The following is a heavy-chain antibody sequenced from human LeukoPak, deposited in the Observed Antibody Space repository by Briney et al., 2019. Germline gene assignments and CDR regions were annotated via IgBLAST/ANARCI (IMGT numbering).Heavy chain of an antibody. CDR1: GRSISRYY. V-gene: IGHV4-59*12. Sequence: AETLSLPCTLSGRSISRYYWSWIRQPPGKGLEWIGYIYYSGSTNYNPSLKSRVTISADTSKNQFSLKLSSVTAADTAVYYCARGAVVTAPIAWFDPWGQGTLVTVSS. CDR2: IYYSGST. J-gene: IGHJ5*02. CDR3: ARGAVVTAPIAWFDP. D-gene: IGHD4-23*01.